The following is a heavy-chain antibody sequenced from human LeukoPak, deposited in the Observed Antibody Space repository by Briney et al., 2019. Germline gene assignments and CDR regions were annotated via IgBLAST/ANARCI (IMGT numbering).Heavy chain of an antibody. J-gene: IGHJ4*02. CDR2: ISTSSSTI. V-gene: IGHV3-48*02. CDR1: GFTVSNNY. CDR3: ARDYRSSSGWTVDY. D-gene: IGHD6-19*01. Sequence: GGSLRLSCAASGFTVSNNYMNWVRQAPGKGLEWVSYISTSSSTIYYADSVKGRFTISRDNAKNSLYLQMNSLRDEDTAVYYCARDYRSSSGWTVDYWGQGTLVTVSS.